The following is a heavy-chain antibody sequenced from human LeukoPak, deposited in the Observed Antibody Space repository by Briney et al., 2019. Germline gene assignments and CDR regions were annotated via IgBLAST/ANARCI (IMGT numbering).Heavy chain of an antibody. V-gene: IGHV3-66*01. Sequence: GRSLRLSCAASGFTFSSYAMHWVRQAPGKGLEWVSVIYSGGSTYYADSVKGRFTISRDNSKNTLYLQMNSLRAEDTAVYYCARDPEYYYDSSGSIYWGQGTLVTVSS. CDR2: IYSGGST. CDR1: GFTFSSYA. CDR3: ARDPEYYYDSSGSIY. D-gene: IGHD3-22*01. J-gene: IGHJ4*02.